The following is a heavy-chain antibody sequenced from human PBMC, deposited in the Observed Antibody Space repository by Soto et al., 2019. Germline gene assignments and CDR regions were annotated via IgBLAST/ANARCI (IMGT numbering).Heavy chain of an antibody. J-gene: IGHJ4*02. CDR2: INHSGST. CDR3: ARGRMLRIGSAYYIWGSYTTYYFDY. V-gene: IGHV4-34*01. Sequence: SETLSLTCAVYGGSFSGYYWSWIRQPPGKGLEWIGEINHSGSTNYNPSLKSRVTISVDTSKNQFSLKLSSVTAADTAVYYCARGRMLRIGSAYYIWGSYTTYYFDYWGQGTLVTVSS. D-gene: IGHD3-16*01. CDR1: GGSFSGYY.